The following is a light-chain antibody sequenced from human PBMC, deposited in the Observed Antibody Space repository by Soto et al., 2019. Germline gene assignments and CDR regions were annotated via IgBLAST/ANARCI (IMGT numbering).Light chain of an antibody. CDR1: QSISTY. J-gene: IGKJ1*01. CDR2: GAS. V-gene: IGKV1-39*01. Sequence: DIQMTQSPSSLSASVGDRVTIGCRASQSISTYLNWYRQTPGKAPQLLIYGASSLHSGVPSRFSGSGSGTEFTLTISSLQPGDFATYYCQQSYSTPPTFGQVGKVDI. CDR3: QQSYSTPPT.